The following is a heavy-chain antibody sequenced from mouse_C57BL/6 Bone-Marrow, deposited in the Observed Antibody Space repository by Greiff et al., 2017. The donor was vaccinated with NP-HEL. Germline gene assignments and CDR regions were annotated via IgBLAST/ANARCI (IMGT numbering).Heavy chain of an antibody. J-gene: IGHJ3*01. Sequence: EVQLVESGGGLVKPGGSLKLSCAASGFTFSDYGMHWVRQAPEKGLEWVAYISSGSSTIYYADTVKGRFTISRDNAKNTLFLQMTSLRSEDTAMYYCARLSTTVVAPFAYWGQGTLVTVSA. V-gene: IGHV5-17*01. CDR3: ARLSTTVVAPFAY. CDR1: GFTFSDYG. D-gene: IGHD1-1*01. CDR2: ISSGSSTI.